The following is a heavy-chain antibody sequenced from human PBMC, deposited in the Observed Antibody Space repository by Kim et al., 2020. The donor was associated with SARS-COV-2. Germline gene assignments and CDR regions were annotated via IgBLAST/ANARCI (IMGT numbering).Heavy chain of an antibody. D-gene: IGHD2-2*01. CDR3: ATQCTSTRSYCV. CDR2: ISGSGDTT. J-gene: IGHJ4*02. CDR1: GFTFSNYA. V-gene: IGHV3-23*01. Sequence: GGSLRLSCVGSGFTFSNYATSWVRQAPGKGLEWVSDISGSGDTTDYTDSVKGRVIISRDNSKNTLYLEMNSLRAEDTAVYYCATQCTSTRSYCVWGQGTLVTVSS.